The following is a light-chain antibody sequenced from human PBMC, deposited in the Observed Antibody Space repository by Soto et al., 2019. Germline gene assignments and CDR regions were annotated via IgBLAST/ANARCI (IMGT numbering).Light chain of an antibody. CDR3: QQIDSYPVT. CDR2: VAS. CDR1: QDINSH. V-gene: IGKV1-9*01. J-gene: IGKJ3*01. Sequence: DLPLTQSPSFLSASVGDRVTITCRASQDINSHLAWYQQRPGEAPKLLIYVASTLQSGVPPRFSGSGSGTEFTLTINTLQPEDCANYYCQQIDSYPVTFGPGTKVDLK.